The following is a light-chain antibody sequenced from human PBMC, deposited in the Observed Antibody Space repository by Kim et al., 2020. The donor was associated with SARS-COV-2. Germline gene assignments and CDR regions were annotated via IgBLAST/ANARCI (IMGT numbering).Light chain of an antibody. CDR3: QVWDRSTVV. J-gene: IGLJ2*01. V-gene: IGLV3-9*01. Sequence: SYELTQPLSVSVALGQTARITCGGNNIGSKNVHWYQQKPCQAPVLVIYRDSNRPSGIPERFSGSNSGNTATLTISRAQAGDEADYYCQVWDRSTVVFGGG. CDR2: RDS. CDR1: NIGSKN.